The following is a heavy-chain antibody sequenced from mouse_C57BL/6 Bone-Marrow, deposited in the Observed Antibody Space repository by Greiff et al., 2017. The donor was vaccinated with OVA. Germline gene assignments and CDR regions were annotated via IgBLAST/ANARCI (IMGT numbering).Heavy chain of an antibody. CDR1: GYTFTDYY. CDR2: IYPRSGNT. J-gene: IGHJ4*01. CDR3: AREREAMDY. V-gene: IGHV1-76*01. Sequence: QVQLKESGAELVRPGASVKLSCKASGYTFTDYYINWVKQRPGQGLEWIGEIYPRSGNTYYNEKFKGKATLTADKSSSTAYMELRSLTSEDSAVYFCAREREAMDYWGQGTSVTVSS.